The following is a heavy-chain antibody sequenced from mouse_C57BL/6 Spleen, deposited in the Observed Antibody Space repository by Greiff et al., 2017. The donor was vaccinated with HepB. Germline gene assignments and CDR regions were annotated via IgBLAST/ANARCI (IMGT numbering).Heavy chain of an antibody. Sequence: QVQLQQPGAELVRPGSSVKLSCKASGYTFTSYWMHWVKQRPIQGLEWIGNIDPSDSETHYNQKFKDKATLTVDKSSSTAYMQLSSLTSEDSAVYYCARDLDFLYAMDYWGQGTSVTVSS. V-gene: IGHV1-52*01. CDR1: GYTFTSYW. CDR2: IDPSDSET. CDR3: ARDLDFLYAMDY. J-gene: IGHJ4*01.